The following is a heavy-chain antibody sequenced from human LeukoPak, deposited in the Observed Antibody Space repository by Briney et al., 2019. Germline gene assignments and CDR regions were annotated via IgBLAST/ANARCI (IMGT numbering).Heavy chain of an antibody. CDR3: ARDSGSYSSFDY. CDR1: GYTFTSYD. V-gene: IGHV1-8*03. CDR2: MNPNSGNT. D-gene: IGHD1-26*01. J-gene: IGHJ4*02. Sequence: GASVKVSCKASGYTFTSYDINWVRQATGQGLEWMGWMNPNSGNTGYAQKFQGRVTITRNTSISTAYMELSSLRSDDTAVYYCARDSGSYSSFDYWGQGTLVTVSS.